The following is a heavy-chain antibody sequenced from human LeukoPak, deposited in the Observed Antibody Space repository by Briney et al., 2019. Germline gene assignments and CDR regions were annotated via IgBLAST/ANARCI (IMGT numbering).Heavy chain of an antibody. J-gene: IGHJ3*02. D-gene: IGHD3-22*01. CDR2: IHMTGDT. CDR3: VRGRGYYDGRGYIKNVPFDI. CDR1: GFSFSSYD. V-gene: IGHV3-13*01. Sequence: GGSVRLSCIASGFSFSSYDVHWVRQATGKGLECVSGIHMTGDTYYADSVKGRFTISRENAKISLYLQMNSLRAGDTAVYYCVRGRGYYDGRGYIKNVPFDIWGQGTTVTVSS.